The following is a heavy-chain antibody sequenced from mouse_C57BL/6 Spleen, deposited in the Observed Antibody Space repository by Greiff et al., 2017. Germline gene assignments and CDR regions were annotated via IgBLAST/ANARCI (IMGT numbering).Heavy chain of an antibody. CDR3: AIYYVNYDAMDD. D-gene: IGHD2-1*01. CDR2: IWSGGSI. Sequence: QVQLKQSGPGLVQPSQCLSITCTVSGFSLTSYGVHWVRQSPGKGLEWLGVIWSGGSIDYNAAVMSRLSITKDNSKRQIFFKMNSLQADDTAIYYYAIYYVNYDAMDDWGQGTSVTVSS. V-gene: IGHV2-5*01. CDR1: GFSLTSYG. J-gene: IGHJ4*01.